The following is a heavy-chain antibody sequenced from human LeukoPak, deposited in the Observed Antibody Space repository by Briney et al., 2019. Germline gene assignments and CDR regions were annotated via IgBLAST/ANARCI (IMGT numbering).Heavy chain of an antibody. D-gene: IGHD2-21*02. CDR2: IKQDGSEK. CDR1: GFTFSSYW. V-gene: IGHV3-7*01. CDR3: ARGCGGDCYPTYYFDY. Sequence: GGSLRLSCAASGFTFSSYWMSWVRQAPGKGLEWVANIKQDGSEKYYVDSVKGRFTISRDNAKNSLYLQMNSLRAEDTAVYYCARGCGGDCYPTYYFDYWGQGTLVTVSS. J-gene: IGHJ4*02.